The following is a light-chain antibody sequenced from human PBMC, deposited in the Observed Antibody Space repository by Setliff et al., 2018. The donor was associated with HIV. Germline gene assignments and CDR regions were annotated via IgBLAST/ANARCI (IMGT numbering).Light chain of an antibody. CDR2: AYT. CDR1: SSNIGAGYH. J-gene: IGLJ1*01. V-gene: IGLV1-40*01. Sequence: QSVLTQPPSESGAPGQRVTISCTGSSSNIGAGYHVHWYQQFPGTAPKLLIYAYTNRPSGVPDRFSGSKSGTSASLAITGLQAEDEADYYCQSFDSSLSAYVFGTGTKGTVL. CDR3: QSFDSSLSAYV.